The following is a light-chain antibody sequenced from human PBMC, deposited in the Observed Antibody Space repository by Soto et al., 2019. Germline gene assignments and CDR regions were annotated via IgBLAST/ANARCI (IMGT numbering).Light chain of an antibody. CDR1: QSISAW. CDR2: KAS. V-gene: IGKV1-5*03. J-gene: IGKJ2*01. Sequence: DIQMTQSPSTLSASVEDRVTITCRASQSISAWLAWYHQKPGKAPKLLVYKASTLETGVPSRFSGSGSGTEFALTISSLQPDDFANYYCHQYHKFPYTFGQGTKLEIK. CDR3: HQYHKFPYT.